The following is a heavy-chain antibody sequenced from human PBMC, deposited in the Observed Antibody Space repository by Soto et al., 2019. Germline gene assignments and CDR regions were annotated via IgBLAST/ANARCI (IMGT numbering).Heavy chain of an antibody. V-gene: IGHV3-33*08. CDR1: GFTFSSYA. CDR3: ARAIGATGSFYYYYGMDV. CDR2: IWYGGSNK. D-gene: IGHD1-1*01. J-gene: IGHJ6*02. Sequence: GGSLRLSCAASGFTFSSYAMSWVRQAPGKGLEWVAVIWYGGSNKYYADAVKGRFTISRDNSKNTLYLQMNSLRAEDTAVYYCARAIGATGSFYYYYGMDVWGQGTTVTVSS.